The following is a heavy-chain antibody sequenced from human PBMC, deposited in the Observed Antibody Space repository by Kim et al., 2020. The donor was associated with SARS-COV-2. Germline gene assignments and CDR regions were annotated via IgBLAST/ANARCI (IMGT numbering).Heavy chain of an antibody. CDR2: INPNSGGT. V-gene: IGHV1-2*06. Sequence: ASVKVSCKASGYTFTDYYVHWVRQAPGQGLEWMGRINPNSGGTNYAQNFQGRVTMTRDTSTSTAYMELSSLKSGDTAVYFCARSRYTWSSRVGAMDVWGQ. CDR3: ARSRYTWSSRVGAMDV. CDR1: GYTFTDYY. D-gene: IGHD1-20*01. J-gene: IGHJ6*02.